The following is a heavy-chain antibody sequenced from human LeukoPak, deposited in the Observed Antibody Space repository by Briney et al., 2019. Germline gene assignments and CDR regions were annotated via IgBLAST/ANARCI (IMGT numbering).Heavy chain of an antibody. Sequence: SETLSLTCTVSGGSISSSSYYWGWIRQPPGEGLDWIGSIYYSGSTYYNPSLKSRVTISVDTSKNQFSLKLSSVTAADTAVYYCAIRSRGAAIFHYFDYWGQGTLVTVSS. CDR2: IYYSGST. V-gene: IGHV4-39*01. CDR3: AIRSRGAAIFHYFDY. D-gene: IGHD3-3*01. J-gene: IGHJ4*02. CDR1: GGSISSSSYY.